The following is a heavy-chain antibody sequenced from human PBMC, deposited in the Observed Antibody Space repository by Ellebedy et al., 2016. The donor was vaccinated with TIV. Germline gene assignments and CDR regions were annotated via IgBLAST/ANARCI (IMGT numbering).Heavy chain of an antibody. CDR1: GFTFSSSS. CDR3: ARDSYGSGSYSSD. CDR2: FSARSGNT. Sequence: PGGSLRLSCAASGFTFSSSSMSWVRQAPGKGLEWISTFSARSGNTYYADSVKGRFNISRDNSKNSLYLRMNSLRAEDTAVYYCARDSYGSGSYSSDWGQGTLVTVSS. D-gene: IGHD3-10*01. J-gene: IGHJ4*02. V-gene: IGHV3-21*01.